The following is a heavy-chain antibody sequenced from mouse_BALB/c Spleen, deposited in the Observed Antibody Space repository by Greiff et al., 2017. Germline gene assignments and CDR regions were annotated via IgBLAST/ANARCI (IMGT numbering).Heavy chain of an antibody. CDR2: INSNGGST. Sequence: EGKLMESGGGLVQPGGSLKLSCAASGFTFSSYGMSWVRQTPDKRLELVATINSNGGSTYYPDSVKGRFTISRDNAKNTLYLQMSSLKSEDTAMYYCARDRGYRYDAWFAYWGQGTLVTVSA. CDR1: GFTFSSYG. CDR3: ARDRGYRYDAWFAY. D-gene: IGHD2-14*01. V-gene: IGHV5-6-3*01. J-gene: IGHJ3*01.